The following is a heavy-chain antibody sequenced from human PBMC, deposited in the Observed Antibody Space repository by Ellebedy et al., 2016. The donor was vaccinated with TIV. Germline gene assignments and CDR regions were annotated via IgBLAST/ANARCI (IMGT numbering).Heavy chain of an antibody. CDR1: GGSINSGSYF. Sequence: MPSETLSLTCNVSGGSINSGSYFWAWIRQPPGKGLAWIGTIYYSGSTYYNPSLKSRVTLSMDTSKSHFSLKVRSVTAADTAFYYCARHSRYSNSGFDFWGQGTLVTVSS. CDR2: IYYSGST. D-gene: IGHD4-11*01. J-gene: IGHJ4*02. V-gene: IGHV4-39*01. CDR3: ARHSRYSNSGFDF.